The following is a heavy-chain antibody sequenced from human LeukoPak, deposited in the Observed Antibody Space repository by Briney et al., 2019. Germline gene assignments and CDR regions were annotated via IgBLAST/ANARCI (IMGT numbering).Heavy chain of an antibody. CDR2: IRYDGGNK. Sequence: GGSLRLSCAASGFTFSSYGMHWVRQAPGKGLEWVAFIRYDGGNKYYADSVKGRFTISRDNSKNTLYLQMNSLRAEDTAVYYCAKDSSSGSSGSFRDYWGQGTLVTVSS. CDR3: AKDSSSGSSGSFRDY. D-gene: IGHD3-22*01. J-gene: IGHJ4*02. V-gene: IGHV3-30*02. CDR1: GFTFSSYG.